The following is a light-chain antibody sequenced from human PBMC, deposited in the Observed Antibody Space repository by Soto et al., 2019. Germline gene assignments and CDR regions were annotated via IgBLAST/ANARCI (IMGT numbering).Light chain of an antibody. Sequence: QSVLTQPPSVSXAPGQRVTISCSGSSSDIGAGFDVHWYQHLPGTAPKLLIYGNTNRPSGVPGRFSGSKSGTSASLVISGLQAEDEADYYCQSYENSRTGFYVFGTGTKVTVL. CDR1: SSDIGAGFD. CDR2: GNT. J-gene: IGLJ1*01. CDR3: QSYENSRTGFYV. V-gene: IGLV1-40*01.